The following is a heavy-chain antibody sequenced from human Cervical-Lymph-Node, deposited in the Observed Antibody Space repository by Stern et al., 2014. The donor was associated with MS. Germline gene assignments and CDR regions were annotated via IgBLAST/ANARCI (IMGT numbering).Heavy chain of an antibody. Sequence: QLQLQESGPGLVKPSETLSLTCTVSGGSISSYYWSWIRQPPGKGLEWIGYIYYSGSTNYNPSLKSRVTISVDTSKNQFSLKLSSVTAADTAVYYCARGGLGIADFDYWGQGTLVTVSS. J-gene: IGHJ4*02. CDR2: IYYSGST. CDR1: GGSISSYY. V-gene: IGHV4-59*01. D-gene: IGHD6-13*01. CDR3: ARGGLGIADFDY.